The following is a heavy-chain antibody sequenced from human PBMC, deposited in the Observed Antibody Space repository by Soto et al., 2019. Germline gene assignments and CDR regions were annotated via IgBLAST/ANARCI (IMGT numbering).Heavy chain of an antibody. CDR2: INHSGST. Sequence: SETLSLTCAVYGGSFSGYYGSWIRQPPGKGLEWIGEINHSGSTNYNPSLKSRVTISVDTSKNQFSLKLSSVTAADTAVYYCARSGYHTFDYWGQGTLVTVSS. CDR3: ARSGYHTFDY. D-gene: IGHD3-22*01. J-gene: IGHJ4*02. CDR1: GGSFSGYY. V-gene: IGHV4-34*01.